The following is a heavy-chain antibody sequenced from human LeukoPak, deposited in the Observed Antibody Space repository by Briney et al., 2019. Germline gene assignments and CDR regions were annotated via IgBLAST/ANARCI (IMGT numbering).Heavy chain of an antibody. J-gene: IGHJ4*02. D-gene: IGHD5-12*01. CDR2: ISSSRSYI. CDR1: GFTFSSYT. V-gene: IGHV3-21*01. Sequence: KPGGSLRLSCAASGFTFSSYTMNWVRQAPGKGLEWVSSISSSRSYIYYADSVKGRFTISRDNTMNSLFLQMNSLRAEDTAVYYCAPALSLYDYIYFDYWGQRTLVTVSS. CDR3: APALSLYDYIYFDY.